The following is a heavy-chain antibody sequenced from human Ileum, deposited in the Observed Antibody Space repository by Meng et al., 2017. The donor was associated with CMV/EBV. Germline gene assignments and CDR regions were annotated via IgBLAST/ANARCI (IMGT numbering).Heavy chain of an antibody. Sequence: QLPPPASAPGLLKHSDPLSLTLTFSGASISSGDYSWTWIRQPPGKVLEWIGYIYYTGATYYRPSLESRIVISSDTSKNHFSLTLTSVTAADTAVYFCARAKQAAENFDSWGQGTLVTVSS. CDR3: ARAKQAAENFDS. CDR2: IYYTGAT. D-gene: IGHD6-13*01. J-gene: IGHJ4*02. CDR1: GASISSGDYS. V-gene: IGHV4-30-4*08.